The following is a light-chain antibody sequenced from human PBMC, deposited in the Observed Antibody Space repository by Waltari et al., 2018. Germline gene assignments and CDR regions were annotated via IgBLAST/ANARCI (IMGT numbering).Light chain of an antibody. CDR3: QQYNRLPPLT. J-gene: IGKJ4*01. CDR1: QSIATD. Sequence: EVVMTQSPATLSVSPGERATLSCRASQSIATDLAWYQHKPGQAPRLLIYHASTRATAIPTMFRGSESGTDFTLTISGLQSEDSAVYYCQQYNRLPPLTFGGGTKVEI. CDR2: HAS. V-gene: IGKV3D-15*01.